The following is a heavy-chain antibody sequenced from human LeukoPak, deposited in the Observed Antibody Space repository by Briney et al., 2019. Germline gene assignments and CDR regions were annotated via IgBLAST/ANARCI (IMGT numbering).Heavy chain of an antibody. CDR2: SRNKANSYTT. V-gene: IGHV3-72*01. Sequence: PGGSLRLSCAASGFTFSDHYMDWVRQAPGKWLEWVGRSRNKANSYTTEYAASVKGRFTISRDDSKNSLYLQMNSLKTEDTAVYYCARAQKGAPCDYWGQGTLVTVSS. CDR1: GFTFSDHY. D-gene: IGHD1-26*01. CDR3: ARAQKGAPCDY. J-gene: IGHJ4*02.